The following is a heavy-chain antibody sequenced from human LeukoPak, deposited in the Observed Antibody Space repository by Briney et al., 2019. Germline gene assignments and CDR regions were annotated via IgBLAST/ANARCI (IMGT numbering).Heavy chain of an antibody. CDR1: GDSLSPSS. J-gene: IGHJ2*01. D-gene: IGHD4-23*01. CDR2: MFYGGST. CDR3: VRHWVHDFGGSDLYFDL. Sequence: WETLSLTCTVSGDSLSPSSGSWLRQSPRGALEWIGYMFYGGSTNHIPSLKGRVTMSMVTSTEQFSFSLSSVTAADTAVYFCVRHWVHDFGGSDLYFDLWGRGTLVTVS. V-gene: IGHV4-59*08.